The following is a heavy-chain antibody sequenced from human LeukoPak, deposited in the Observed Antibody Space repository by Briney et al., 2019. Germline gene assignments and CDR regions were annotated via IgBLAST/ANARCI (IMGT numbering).Heavy chain of an antibody. D-gene: IGHD4-17*01. CDR2: ISGRGDGT. CDR1: GLTFSNYA. J-gene: IGHJ3*02. CDR3: SKDPNGDYVGAFDM. V-gene: IGHV3-23*01. Sequence: GGSLRLSCVASGLTFSNYAMTWVRQTPGKGLEWVSSISGRGDGTSYADSVKGRFTLSRDNSKNTLFLHMDSLRADDTAVYYCSKDPNGDYVGAFDMWGPGTMVTVSS.